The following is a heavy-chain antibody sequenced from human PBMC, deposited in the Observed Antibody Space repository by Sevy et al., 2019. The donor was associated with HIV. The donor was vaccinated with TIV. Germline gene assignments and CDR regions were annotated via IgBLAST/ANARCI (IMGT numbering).Heavy chain of an antibody. CDR1: GFTFSSYW. D-gene: IGHD3-3*01. Sequence: GGSLRLFCAASGFTFSSYWMSWVRQAPGKGLEWVANIKQDGSEKYYVDSVKGRFTISRDNAKNSLYLQMNSLRVEDTAVYYCARDERDYDFWSGYYRGAFDIWGQGTMVTVSS. CDR3: ARDERDYDFWSGYYRGAFDI. CDR2: IKQDGSEK. V-gene: IGHV3-7*03. J-gene: IGHJ3*02.